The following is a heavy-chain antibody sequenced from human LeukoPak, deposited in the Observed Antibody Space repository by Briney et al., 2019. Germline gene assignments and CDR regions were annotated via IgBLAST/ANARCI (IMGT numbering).Heavy chain of an antibody. J-gene: IGHJ4*02. D-gene: IGHD2-15*01. CDR1: GFTFSNYA. Sequence: PGGSLRLSCAASGFTFSNYAMHWVRQAPGRGLEWVAVISSDGSNKYYADSVKGRFTISRDNSRNTVNLQMNSLRGEDTAVYYCAKETLGYYSGGSCQGLNYWGQGTLVTVSS. V-gene: IGHV3-30-3*01. CDR2: ISSDGSNK. CDR3: AKETLGYYSGGSCQGLNY.